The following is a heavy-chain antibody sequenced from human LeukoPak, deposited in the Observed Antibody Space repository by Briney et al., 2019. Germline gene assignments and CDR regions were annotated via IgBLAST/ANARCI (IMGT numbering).Heavy chain of an antibody. CDR3: ASAGVRGAVYNWFDP. V-gene: IGHV4-4*02. Sequence: SGTLSLTCAVSGGSISSSNWWSWVRQPPGKGLEWIGEIYHSGSTNYNPSLKSRVTISVDKSKNQFSLKLSSVTAADTAVYYCASAGVRGAVYNWFDPWGQGTLVTVSS. D-gene: IGHD3-10*01. CDR1: GGSISSSNW. CDR2: IYHSGST. J-gene: IGHJ5*02.